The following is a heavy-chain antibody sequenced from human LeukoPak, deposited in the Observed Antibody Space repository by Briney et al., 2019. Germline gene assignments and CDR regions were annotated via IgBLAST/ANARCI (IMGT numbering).Heavy chain of an antibody. Sequence: SETLSLTCTVSGGSISSYYWSWIRQPPGKGLEWIGSIYYSGSTYYNPSLKSRVTISVDTSKNQFSLKLSSVTAADTAVYYCARSDPSVVGDGMDVWGQGTTVTVSS. CDR2: IYYSGST. CDR1: GGSISSYY. D-gene: IGHD2-15*01. J-gene: IGHJ6*02. CDR3: ARSDPSVVGDGMDV. V-gene: IGHV4-59*12.